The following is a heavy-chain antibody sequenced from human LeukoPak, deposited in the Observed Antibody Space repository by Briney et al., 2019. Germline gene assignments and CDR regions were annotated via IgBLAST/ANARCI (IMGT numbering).Heavy chain of an antibody. Sequence: GGSLRLSCAAAGFTFTNFEMNWVRQAPGKGLEWVSYIIYSGRTTSYADSVKGRFTISRDNAKISLYLQMNRLRAEDTAVYYCARAGPPAFDPWGQGTLVTVSS. V-gene: IGHV3-48*03. CDR3: ARAGPPAFDP. J-gene: IGHJ5*02. CDR1: GFTFTNFE. CDR2: IIYSGRTT.